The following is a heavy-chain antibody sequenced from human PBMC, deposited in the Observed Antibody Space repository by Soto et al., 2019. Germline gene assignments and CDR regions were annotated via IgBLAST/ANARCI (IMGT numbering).Heavy chain of an antibody. V-gene: IGHV4-34*01. J-gene: IGHJ6*02. CDR2: INHSGST. CDR3: ARAYSSSWYYYYYGMDV. Sequence: TLALTFGVCGGSFSGYYWSWIRQPPGKGLEWIGEINHSGSTNYNPSLKSRVTISVDTSKNQFSLKLSSVTAADTAVYYCARAYSSSWYYYYYGMDVWGQGTTVNVSS. CDR1: GGSFSGYY. D-gene: IGHD6-13*01.